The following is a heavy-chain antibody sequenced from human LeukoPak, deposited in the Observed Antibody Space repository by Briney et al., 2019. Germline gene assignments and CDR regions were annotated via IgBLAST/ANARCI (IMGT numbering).Heavy chain of an antibody. CDR2: ISSNGGST. D-gene: IGHD5-12*01. V-gene: IGHV3-64*02. Sequence: GGSLRLSCAASGFTFSSYAMHWVRQAPGKGLEYVSAISSNGGSTYYADSVKGRFTISRDNSKNTLYLQMGSLRAEDMAVYYCAREGSGYEDYWGQGTLVTVSS. CDR3: AREGSGYEDY. J-gene: IGHJ4*02. CDR1: GFTFSSYA.